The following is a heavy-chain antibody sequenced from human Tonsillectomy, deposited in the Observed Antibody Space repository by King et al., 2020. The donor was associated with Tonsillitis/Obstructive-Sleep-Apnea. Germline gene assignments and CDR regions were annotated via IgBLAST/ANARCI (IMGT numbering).Heavy chain of an antibody. Sequence: VQLVESGGGLVQPGGSLRLSCAASRFTFRSYEMNWVRQAPGKGLEWVSYISTSGSNIHYADSVKGRFTISRDNAKNSLYLQMNSLRAEDTAVYYCARSEGIYYYVMDVWGQGTTVTVSS. CDR2: ISTSGSNI. CDR1: RFTFRSYE. CDR3: ARSEGIYYYVMDV. J-gene: IGHJ6*02. V-gene: IGHV3-48*03. D-gene: IGHD6-13*01.